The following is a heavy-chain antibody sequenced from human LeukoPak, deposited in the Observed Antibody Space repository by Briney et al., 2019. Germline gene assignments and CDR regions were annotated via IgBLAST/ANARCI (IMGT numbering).Heavy chain of an antibody. CDR3: ARGPDDYGYHPIYYDY. D-gene: IGHD4-17*01. CDR2: INHSGST. CDR1: GGSFSGYY. V-gene: IGHV4-34*01. J-gene: IGHJ4*02. Sequence: SETQSLTCAVYGGSFSGYYWSWIRQPPGKGLEWIGEINHSGSTNYNPSLKSRVTISVDTSKNQFSLKLSSVTAADTAVYYCARGPDDYGYHPIYYDYWGQGTLVTVSS.